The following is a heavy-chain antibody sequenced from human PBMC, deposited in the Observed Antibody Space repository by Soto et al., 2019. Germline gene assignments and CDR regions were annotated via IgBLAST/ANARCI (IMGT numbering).Heavy chain of an antibody. Sequence: QVQLQESGPGLVKPSETLSLTCTVSGGSISSYYWSWIRQPPGKGLEWIGYIYYSGCTNYNPSLTSRVTSTVDTSKNQFSLKLSSVTAADTAVYYCARGVTIFGVVLFDYWGQGTLVTVSS. V-gene: IGHV4-59*01. CDR3: ARGVTIFGVVLFDY. CDR1: GGSISSYY. D-gene: IGHD3-3*01. CDR2: IYYSGCT. J-gene: IGHJ4*02.